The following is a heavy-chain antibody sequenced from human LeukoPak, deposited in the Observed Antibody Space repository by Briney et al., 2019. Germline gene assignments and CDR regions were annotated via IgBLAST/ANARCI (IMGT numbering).Heavy chain of an antibody. CDR3: ARNPSVSSSWYDGAFDI. Sequence: GGSLRLSCAASGFTFSSYGMHWVRQAPGKGLEWVAFIRYDGSNKYYADSVKGRFTISRDNSKNTLYPQMNSLRAEDTAVYYCARNPSVSSSWYDGAFDIWGQGTMVTVSS. V-gene: IGHV3-30*02. D-gene: IGHD6-13*01. J-gene: IGHJ3*02. CDR1: GFTFSSYG. CDR2: IRYDGSNK.